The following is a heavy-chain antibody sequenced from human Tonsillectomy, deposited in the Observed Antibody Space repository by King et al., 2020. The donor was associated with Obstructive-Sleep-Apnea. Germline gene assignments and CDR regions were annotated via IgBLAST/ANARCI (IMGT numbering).Heavy chain of an antibody. CDR2: IVVGSGNT. CDR3: AAGDRHGRWLKWYYGMDV. J-gene: IGHJ6*02. V-gene: IGHV1-58*02. CDR1: GFTFTSSA. Sequence: QLVQSGPEVNKPGTSVKVSCKASGFTFTSSAMQWVRQARGQRLEWIGWIVVGSGNTNYAQKFQERVTITRDMSTSTAYMELSSLRSEDTAVYYCAAGDRHGRWLKWYYGMDVWGHGTTVTVSS. D-gene: IGHD3-22*01.